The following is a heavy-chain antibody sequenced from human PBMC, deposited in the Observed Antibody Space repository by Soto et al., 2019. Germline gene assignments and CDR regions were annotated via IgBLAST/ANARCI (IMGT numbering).Heavy chain of an antibody. CDR3: ASLGDLPFGFDP. J-gene: IGHJ5*02. V-gene: IGHV4-59*11. D-gene: IGHD3-10*01. CDR1: GDSISRHY. Sequence: QVQLQASGPGLVKPTETLSLTCTVSGDSISRHYWSWIRRPPGKGLEWVGQISYTGSSIYNPALESRATMSIDTSKNQVSLSLNSVTVADTAVYYCASLGDLPFGFDPWGRGALVTVSS. CDR2: ISYTGSS.